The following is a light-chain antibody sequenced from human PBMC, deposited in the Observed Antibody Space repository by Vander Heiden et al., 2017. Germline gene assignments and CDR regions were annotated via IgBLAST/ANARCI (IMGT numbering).Light chain of an antibody. CDR1: QSISSY. V-gene: IGKV1-39*01. Sequence: DIQMTQSPSSLSASVGDRVTITCRASQSISSYLNWYQQKPGKAPKLLIYAASSLQSGVPSRFSGSGSGTDFTLTISSLQPEDYATYYCQQSYSTPYTFRPETKLEIK. CDR3: QQSYSTPYT. CDR2: AAS. J-gene: IGKJ2*01.